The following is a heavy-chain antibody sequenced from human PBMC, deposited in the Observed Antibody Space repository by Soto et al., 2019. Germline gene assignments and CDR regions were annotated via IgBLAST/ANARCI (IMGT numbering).Heavy chain of an antibody. D-gene: IGHD6-19*01. V-gene: IGHV3-53*01. CDR2: IHSDGST. CDR3: ARDASGPFDY. J-gene: IGHJ4*02. Sequence: GGSLRLSCSVAGFTVSDSMSWVRQAPGKGLECVSFIHSDGSTHYTDSVRGRFTISRDNSKNTLYLQMDRLRVDDTAVYFCARDASGPFDYWGQGTLVTAPQ. CDR1: GFTVSDS.